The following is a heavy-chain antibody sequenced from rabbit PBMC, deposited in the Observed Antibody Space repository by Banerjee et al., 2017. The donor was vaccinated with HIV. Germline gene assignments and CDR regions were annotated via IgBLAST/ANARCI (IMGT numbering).Heavy chain of an antibody. Sequence: QEQLEESGGGLVQPEGSLTLTCTASGFSFNNNYVMCWVRQAPGKGLEWIACIYGGSSGSSHYATWAKGRFTISKMPSTTVTLQMTSMTAADTATYFCARDLAGVIGWNFGLWGPGTLVTVS. CDR1: GFSFNNNYV. V-gene: IGHV1S45*01. J-gene: IGHJ4*01. D-gene: IGHD4-1*01. CDR2: IYGGSSGSS. CDR3: ARDLAGVIGWNFGL.